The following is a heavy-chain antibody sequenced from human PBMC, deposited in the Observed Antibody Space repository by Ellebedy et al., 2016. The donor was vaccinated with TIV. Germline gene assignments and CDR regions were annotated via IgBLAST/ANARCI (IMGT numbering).Heavy chain of an antibody. V-gene: IGHV3-11*06. Sequence: GESLKISCAASGFTFSSNWMSWIRQAPGRGLEWISYINTGSSYTKYADSVWGRFTISRDNSKRSLYLQMNNLRVEDTGVYYCAREGNHKPFDYWGQGTLVTVSS. J-gene: IGHJ4*02. D-gene: IGHD3-10*01. CDR3: AREGNHKPFDY. CDR2: INTGSSYT. CDR1: GFTFSSNW.